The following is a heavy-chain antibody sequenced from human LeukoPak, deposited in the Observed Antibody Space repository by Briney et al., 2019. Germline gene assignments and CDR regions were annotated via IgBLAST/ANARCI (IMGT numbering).Heavy chain of an antibody. J-gene: IGHJ5*02. CDR3: ARGGFYYDFWSGYYTSHGWFDP. D-gene: IGHD3-3*01. V-gene: IGHV4-34*01. CDR2: INHSVST. CDR1: AGSFSGDY. Sequence: KSSQTLSLTCAVYAGSFSGDYWSWIRQPPGKGLEWIGEINHSVSTNYNPSLKSRVTISVDTSKNQFSLKLSSVTAADTAVYYCARGGFYYDFWSGYYTSHGWFDPWGQGTLVTVSS.